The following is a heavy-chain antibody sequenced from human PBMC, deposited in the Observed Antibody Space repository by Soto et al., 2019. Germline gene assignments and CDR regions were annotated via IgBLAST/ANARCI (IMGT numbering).Heavy chain of an antibody. J-gene: IGHJ4*02. CDR1: GGSISSGGYY. CDR2: IYYTGST. V-gene: IGHV4-61*08. Sequence: SETLSLTCTVSGGSISSGGYYWSWIRQPPGQGLEWLGYIYYTGSTYSNPSLRGRLSISIDTAKNQFSLKLSSVTSADTAIYYCARTARVPDFWGPGILVTVSS. CDR3: ARTARVPDF. D-gene: IGHD2-2*01.